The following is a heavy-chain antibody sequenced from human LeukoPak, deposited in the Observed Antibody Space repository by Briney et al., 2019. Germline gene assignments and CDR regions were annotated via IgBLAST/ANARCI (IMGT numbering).Heavy chain of an antibody. CDR3: ARDLSGVDY. CDR1: GFTFSSYW. Sequence: GGSLRLSCAASGFTFSSYWMHWVRQAPGKGLVWVSYISGDGSSTTYADSVKGRFTISRDNSKNTLYLQMNSLRAEDSAVYYCARDLSGVDYWGQGTLVTVSS. D-gene: IGHD7-27*01. V-gene: IGHV3-74*01. J-gene: IGHJ4*02. CDR2: ISGDGSST.